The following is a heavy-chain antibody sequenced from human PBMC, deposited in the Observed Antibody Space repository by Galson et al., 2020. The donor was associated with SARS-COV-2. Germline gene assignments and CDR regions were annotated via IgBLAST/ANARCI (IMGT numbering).Heavy chain of an antibody. CDR1: GFTFSRYW. J-gene: IGHJ6*02. Sequence: GGSLRLSCAVSGFTFSRYWMSWVRQAPGKGLEWVAYIKQDGSEKYYVDSVRGRFTISRDNAKNTLHLQMNSLRAEDTAVYYCARDNSILRGVPVLPDYGMDVWGQGTTVTVSS. CDR3: ARDNSILRGVPVLPDYGMDV. V-gene: IGHV3-7*03. D-gene: IGHD3-10*01. CDR2: IKQDGSEK.